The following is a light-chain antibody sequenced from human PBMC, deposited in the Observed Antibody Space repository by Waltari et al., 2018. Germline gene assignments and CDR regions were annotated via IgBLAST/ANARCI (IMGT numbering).Light chain of an antibody. V-gene: IGKV1-6*01. CDR1: QGISDD. J-gene: IGKJ2*01. CDR2: AAS. Sequence: AIQMTQSPSSLSASVGDRVTITCRASQGISDDLGWYQQKPGKAPKLLIYAASTLQRGVPSRFSGSGSGTDFTLTISSLQPEDFATYYCLQDNSYPYTFGQGTNLEIK. CDR3: LQDNSYPYT.